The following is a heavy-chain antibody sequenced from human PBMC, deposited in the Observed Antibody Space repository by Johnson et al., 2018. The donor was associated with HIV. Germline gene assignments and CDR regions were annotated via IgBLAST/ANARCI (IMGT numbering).Heavy chain of an antibody. V-gene: IGHV3-72*01. J-gene: IGHJ3*02. CDR1: GFTLTDHY. D-gene: IGHD1-26*01. CDR2: TRNKANSYTT. Sequence: VQLVESGGDLVQPGGSLRLSCAASGFTLTDHYMDWVRQAPGKGLEWVGRTRNKANSYTTEYAASVKGRFTISIDASKNSMYLQMNSLKTEDTAVYYCTRVREYSGSLGAFDIWGQGTMVTVSS. CDR3: TRVREYSGSLGAFDI.